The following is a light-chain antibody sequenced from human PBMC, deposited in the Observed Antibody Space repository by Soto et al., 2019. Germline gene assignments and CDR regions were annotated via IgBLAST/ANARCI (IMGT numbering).Light chain of an antibody. J-gene: IGKJ1*01. CDR1: QSISSSY. CDR3: QQYNKWPKA. Sequence: EIVLTQSPGTLSLSPGERATLSCRASQSISSSYLAWYQQKPGQAPRLLIYGASSRATGIPDRFSGSAPEPDFTITTNRMQSEDIAVYYCQQYNKWPKAFGQVTKVDIK. CDR2: GAS. V-gene: IGKV3-20*01.